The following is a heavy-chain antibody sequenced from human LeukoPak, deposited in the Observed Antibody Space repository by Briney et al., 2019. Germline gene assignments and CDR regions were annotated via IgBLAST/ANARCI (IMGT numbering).Heavy chain of an antibody. V-gene: IGHV1-69*05. CDR1: GGTFSSYA. CDR2: IIPIFGTA. CDR3: ARRGPEKNYYYYYYMDV. Sequence: SVKVSCKASGGTFSSYAISWVRQAPGQGLEWMGGIIPIFGTANYAQRFQGRVTMTRDTSISTAYMELSRLRSDDTAVYYCARRGPEKNYYYYYYMDVWGKGTTVTVSS. J-gene: IGHJ6*03. D-gene: IGHD1-14*01.